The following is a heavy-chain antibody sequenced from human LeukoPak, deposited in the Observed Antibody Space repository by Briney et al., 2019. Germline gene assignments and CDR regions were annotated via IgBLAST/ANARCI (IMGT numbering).Heavy chain of an antibody. CDR1: GGSFSGYY. Sequence: SETLSLTCAVYGGSFSGYYWSWIRQPPGKGLEWIGEINHSGSTNYNPSLKSRVTISVDTSKNQFSLKLSSVTAADTAVYYCVRAHRYYGSGSYFVDYWGQGTLVTVSS. D-gene: IGHD3-10*01. CDR3: VRAHRYYGSGSYFVDY. V-gene: IGHV4-34*01. CDR2: INHSGST. J-gene: IGHJ4*02.